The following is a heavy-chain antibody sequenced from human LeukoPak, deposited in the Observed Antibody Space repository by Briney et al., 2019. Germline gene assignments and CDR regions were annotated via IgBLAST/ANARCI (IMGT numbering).Heavy chain of an antibody. J-gene: IGHJ3*02. CDR2: IKEDGSEK. CDR3: AREITWQLTPI. D-gene: IGHD3-16*01. V-gene: IGHV3-7*01. Sequence: PGGSLRLPCAASGFTFSNYWMSWVRQAPGKGLEWVGNIKEDGSEKYYVDSVKGRFTISRDNAKNSLYLQMDSLRAEDTAVYYCAREITWQLTPIWGQGTMVSVSS. CDR1: GFTFSNYW.